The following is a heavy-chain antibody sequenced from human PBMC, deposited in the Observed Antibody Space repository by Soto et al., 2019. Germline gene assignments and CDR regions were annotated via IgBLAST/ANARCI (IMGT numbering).Heavy chain of an antibody. D-gene: IGHD1-26*01. CDR3: TRATVGATGY. Sequence: GGSLRLSCAASGFTFSSYAMSWVRQAPGKGLEWVSAISGSGGTTEYAASVKGRFTISRDDSKSIAYLQMNSLRTEDTAVYYCTRATVGATGYWGQGTLVTVSS. V-gene: IGHV3-49*04. CDR2: ISGSGGTT. J-gene: IGHJ4*02. CDR1: GFTFSSYA.